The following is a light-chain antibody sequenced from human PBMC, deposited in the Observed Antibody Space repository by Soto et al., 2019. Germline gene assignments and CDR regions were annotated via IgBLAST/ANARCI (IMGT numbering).Light chain of an antibody. CDR1: QSIRNY. CDR3: KQYSSWPFT. CDR2: ATS. J-gene: IGKJ3*01. V-gene: IGKV3-11*01. Sequence: EVVLTQSPGTLSLSPGEGATLSCTASQSIRNYLAWYQQKPGQAPRLLIYATSSRATGIPARFSGSGSGTDFTLTISSLEPEDFAVYYCKQYSSWPFTFGPGTKVDI.